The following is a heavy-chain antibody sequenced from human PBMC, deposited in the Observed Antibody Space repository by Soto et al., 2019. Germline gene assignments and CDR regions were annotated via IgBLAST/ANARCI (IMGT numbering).Heavy chain of an antibody. Sequence: QGQLEQSGAEVKKPGASVKVSCKASGYNFISYGSRWVRQAPRQGLEWMGWIIGYNGNTDHAQKLRGRVTITADTSTSTTCMELSSLRSDDTAVYYWARVGPHDASSRLDYWGQGTLVTVSS. J-gene: IGHJ4*02. CDR2: IIGYNGNT. V-gene: IGHV1-18*01. D-gene: IGHD6-13*01. CDR3: ARVGPHDASSRLDY. CDR1: GYNFISYG.